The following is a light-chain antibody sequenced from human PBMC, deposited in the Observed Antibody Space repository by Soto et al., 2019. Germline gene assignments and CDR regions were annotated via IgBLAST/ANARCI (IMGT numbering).Light chain of an antibody. CDR1: QNVGTY. V-gene: IGKV3-11*01. CDR3: QQCSKWPMYT. J-gene: IGKJ2*01. CDR2: DAS. Sequence: EIVLTQSPDTLSLSPGERATLPCRASQNVGTYLTWFQQKPGQAPRRLIYDASTRVSGVPARFSGSGSGTDFTLTISSLEPEDFAVYYCQQCSKWPMYTFGQGTKLEIK.